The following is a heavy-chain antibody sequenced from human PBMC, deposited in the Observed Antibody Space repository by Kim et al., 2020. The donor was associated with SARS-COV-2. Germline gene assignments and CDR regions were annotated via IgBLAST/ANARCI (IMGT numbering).Heavy chain of an antibody. CDR1: GFTFNSHA. J-gene: IGHJ3*02. CDR2: ISSTSTAI. Sequence: GGSLRLSCAASGFTFNSHAMNWVRQAPGKGLEWVSYISSTSTAIYYADSVKGRFTISRDNAKNSLYLGMNSLRDEDTAVYYCARADRCSGGTCYRTFDIWGQGTMVTVSS. CDR3: ARADRCSGGTCYRTFDI. D-gene: IGHD2-15*01. V-gene: IGHV3-48*02.